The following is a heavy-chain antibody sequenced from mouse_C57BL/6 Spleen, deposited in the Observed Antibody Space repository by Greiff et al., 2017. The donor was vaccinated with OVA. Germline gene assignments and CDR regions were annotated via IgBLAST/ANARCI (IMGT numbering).Heavy chain of an antibody. D-gene: IGHD1-1*01. Sequence: QVQLKESGPGLVQPSQRLSITCTVSGFSLTSYGVHWVRQSPGKGLEWLGVIWSGGSTDYNAAFISRLSISKDNSKSQVFFKMNSLQADDTAIYYCARNSGSSLGYYFDDWGQGTTLTVSS. V-gene: IGHV2-2*01. CDR1: GFSLTSYG. CDR2: IWSGGST. CDR3: ARNSGSSLGYYFDD. J-gene: IGHJ2*01.